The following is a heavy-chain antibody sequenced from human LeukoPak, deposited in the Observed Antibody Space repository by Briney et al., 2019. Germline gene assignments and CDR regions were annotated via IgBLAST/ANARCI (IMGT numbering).Heavy chain of an antibody. Sequence: GASVKVSCKVSGYTLTELSMHWVRQAPGKGLEWMGGFDPEDGETIYAQKFQGRVTMTEDTSTDTAYMELSSLRSEDTAVYYCATEVRAGYSYRRGFDYWGLGTLVTVSS. CDR3: ATEVRAGYSYRRGFDY. CDR1: GYTLTELS. CDR2: FDPEDGET. V-gene: IGHV1-24*01. J-gene: IGHJ4*02. D-gene: IGHD5-18*01.